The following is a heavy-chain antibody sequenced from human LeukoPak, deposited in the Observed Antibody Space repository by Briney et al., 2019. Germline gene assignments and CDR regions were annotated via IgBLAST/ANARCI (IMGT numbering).Heavy chain of an antibody. J-gene: IGHJ3*02. CDR2: ISSSGSTR. Sequence: PGGSLRLSCAASGFSFSSYEMNWVRQAPGKGLEWVSYISSSGSTRYYADSVKGRFTISRDNAKNSLYLQMNSLRAEDTAVYYCARGIGGYDYEDGAFDIWGQGTMVTVSS. V-gene: IGHV3-48*03. CDR3: ARGIGGYDYEDGAFDI. CDR1: GFSFSSYE. D-gene: IGHD5-12*01.